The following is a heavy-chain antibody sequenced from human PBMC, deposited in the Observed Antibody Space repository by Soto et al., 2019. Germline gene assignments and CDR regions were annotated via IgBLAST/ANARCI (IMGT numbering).Heavy chain of an antibody. Sequence: QVHLVESGGGVVQPGRSLRLSCAASGFTFSSFAIHWVRHAPGKGLEWVAVISYDGGEKYYADSVKGRFTISRDNSKNTLYLQMNSLRPEDTAVYYCARPHWGPDYISQPYDSWGQGTLVTVSS. D-gene: IGHD4-4*01. J-gene: IGHJ4*02. CDR1: GFTFSSFA. CDR3: ARPHWGPDYISQPYDS. V-gene: IGHV3-30-3*01. CDR2: ISYDGGEK.